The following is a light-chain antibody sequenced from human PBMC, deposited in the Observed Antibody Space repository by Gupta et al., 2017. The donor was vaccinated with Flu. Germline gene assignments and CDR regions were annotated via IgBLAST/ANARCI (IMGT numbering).Light chain of an antibody. Sequence: PCTGGYSGMGSASVSWYQRVPGRTPNLLMFDDNKRHSGVPGRFSGSKYGTSATLAIXGXQPEDEXDYYCATWIAARSGQVFGGGTKL. CDR1: YSGMGSAS. CDR2: DDN. J-gene: IGLJ2*01. CDR3: ATWIAARSGQV. V-gene: IGLV1-44*01.